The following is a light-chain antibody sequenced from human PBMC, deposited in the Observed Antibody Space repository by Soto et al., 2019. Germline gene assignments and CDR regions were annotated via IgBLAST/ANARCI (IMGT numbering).Light chain of an antibody. Sequence: DLPLTQSPSSLSASVGDRVSISCRASQSISNYLNWYQQKPGKAPKVLIFAASRLQSGVPSRFSGSGSGTDFTLTISSLQPEDFATYYCQQSYTRTFGQGTKVEI. J-gene: IGKJ1*01. CDR3: QQSYTRT. CDR2: AAS. CDR1: QSISNY. V-gene: IGKV1-39*01.